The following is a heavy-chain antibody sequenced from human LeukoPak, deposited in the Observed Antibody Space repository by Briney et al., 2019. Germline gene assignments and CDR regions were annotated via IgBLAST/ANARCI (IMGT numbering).Heavy chain of an antibody. V-gene: IGHV1-69*13. Sequence: SVRVSCKASGGTFSSYAISWVRQAPGQGLEWMGGIIPIFGTANYAQKFQGRVTITADESTSTAYMELSSLRSEDTAVYYCARKYGSGSYSPRYYFDYWGQGTLVTVSS. CDR1: GGTFSSYA. CDR3: ARKYGSGSYSPRYYFDY. J-gene: IGHJ4*02. D-gene: IGHD3-10*01. CDR2: IIPIFGTA.